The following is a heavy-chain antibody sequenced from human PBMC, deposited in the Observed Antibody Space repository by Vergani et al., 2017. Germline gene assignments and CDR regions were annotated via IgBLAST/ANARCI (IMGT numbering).Heavy chain of an antibody. J-gene: IGHJ6*03. CDR3: ARVNTETNGHLYYYYYMDV. V-gene: IGHV4-34*01. CDR1: GGSFTSYH. Sequence: QVQLHQWGGGLLKPSETLSLTCVVNGGSFTSYHWTWIRQSPGEGLGWVGDIDHTGRPDYNPSLKSRLTMSVDKSRNQFSLTLNSVTATDTAIYFCARVNTETNGHLYYYYYMDVWGQGTAVTVS. CDR2: IDHTGRP. D-gene: IGHD4-11*01.